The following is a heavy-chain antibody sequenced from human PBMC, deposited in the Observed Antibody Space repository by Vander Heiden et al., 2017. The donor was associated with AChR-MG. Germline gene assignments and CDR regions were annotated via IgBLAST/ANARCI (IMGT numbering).Heavy chain of an antibody. CDR2: ISYDGSNK. J-gene: IGHJ6*02. D-gene: IGHD3-9*01. Sequence: QVQLVESGGGVVQPGRSLRLSCAASGFTFSSYGMHWVRQAPGKGLEWVAVISYDGSNKYYADSVKGRFTIARDNSKNTLYLQMISLRAEDTAVYYCAKGRPYYDILTGYYYYYGMDVWGQGTTVTVSS. CDR3: AKGRPYYDILTGYYYYYGMDV. CDR1: GFTFSSYG. V-gene: IGHV3-30*18.